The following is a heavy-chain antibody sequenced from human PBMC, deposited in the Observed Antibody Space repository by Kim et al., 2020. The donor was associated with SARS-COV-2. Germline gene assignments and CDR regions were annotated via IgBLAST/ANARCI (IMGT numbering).Heavy chain of an antibody. Sequence: KFQGRVTITRDTSASTAYMELSSLRSEDTAVYYCARGGPPGPSKPYYFDYWGQGTLVTVSS. D-gene: IGHD1-1*01. CDR3: ARGGPPGPSKPYYFDY. J-gene: IGHJ4*02. V-gene: IGHV1-3*01.